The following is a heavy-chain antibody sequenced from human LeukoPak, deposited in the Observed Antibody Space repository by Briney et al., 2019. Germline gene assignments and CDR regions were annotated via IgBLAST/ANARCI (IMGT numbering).Heavy chain of an antibody. Sequence: PGGSLRLSCAASGFTFSNYGMHWVRQAPGKGLEWVAVISYDGSNKYYADSVKGRFTISRDNSKNTLYLQMNSLRAEDTAVYYCARGELSAFDIWGQGTMVTVSS. J-gene: IGHJ3*02. CDR3: ARGELSAFDI. D-gene: IGHD1-26*01. V-gene: IGHV3-30*19. CDR2: ISYDGSNK. CDR1: GFTFSNYG.